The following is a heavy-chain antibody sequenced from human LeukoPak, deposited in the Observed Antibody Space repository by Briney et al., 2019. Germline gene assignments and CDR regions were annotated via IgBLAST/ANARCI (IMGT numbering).Heavy chain of an antibody. CDR3: ARHGPGSFIGRDAFDI. J-gene: IGHJ3*02. D-gene: IGHD3-10*01. CDR2: VFDSPRI. V-gene: IGHV4-4*01. Sequence: SGTLSLTCAVSGDSISTRNWFSWVRQSPGKGLEWLGEVFDSPRINYNPSVKGRVNISVDKSRNQFSLELRSVTAADTAMYWCARHGPGSFIGRDAFDIWGRGTMVTVS. CDR1: GDSISTRNW.